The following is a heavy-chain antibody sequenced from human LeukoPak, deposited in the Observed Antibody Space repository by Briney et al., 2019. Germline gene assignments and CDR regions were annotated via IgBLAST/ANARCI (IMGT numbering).Heavy chain of an antibody. J-gene: IGHJ4*02. CDR1: GFTFSSYA. D-gene: IGHD7-27*01. Sequence: GGSLRLSCSASGFTFSSYAMHWVRQAPGKGLECVSSITSNGDTTYYADSVKGRFTISRDNSKNTLYLQMSSLRAEDTAVYYCLKDRLGTGDYWGQGTLVSVSS. V-gene: IGHV3-64D*06. CDR2: ITSNGDTT. CDR3: LKDRLGTGDY.